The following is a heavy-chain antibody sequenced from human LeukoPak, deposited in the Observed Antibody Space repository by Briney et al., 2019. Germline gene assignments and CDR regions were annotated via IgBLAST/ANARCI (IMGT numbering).Heavy chain of an antibody. D-gene: IGHD2-2*02. V-gene: IGHV3-74*01. Sequence: GGTLRLSCAASGFTFSTSGMNWVRQAPGKGLIWVSRINSDGTTSYADSVKGRFTISRDNAKNSLYLQMNSLRAEDTALYYCARRDIVVVPAAIFGAFDIWGQGTMVTVSS. CDR3: ARRDIVVVPAAIFGAFDI. CDR2: INSDGTT. J-gene: IGHJ3*02. CDR1: GFTFSTSG.